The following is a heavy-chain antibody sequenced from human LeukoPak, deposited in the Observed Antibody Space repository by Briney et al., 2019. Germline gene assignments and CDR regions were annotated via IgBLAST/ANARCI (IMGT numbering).Heavy chain of an antibody. CDR3: AKDRLVVVTASGFDY. D-gene: IGHD2-21*02. Sequence: GGSLRLSCAASGFTFSSYAMSWVRQAPGKGLEWVSAISGSGGSTYYADSVKGRFTISRDNSKNTLYLQMNSLRAEDTAVYYCAKDRLVVVTASGFDYWGQGTLVTVSS. V-gene: IGHV3-23*01. CDR1: GFTFSSYA. CDR2: ISGSGGST. J-gene: IGHJ4*02.